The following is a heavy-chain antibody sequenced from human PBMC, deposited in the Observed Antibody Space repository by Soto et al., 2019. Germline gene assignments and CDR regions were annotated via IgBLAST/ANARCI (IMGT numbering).Heavy chain of an antibody. V-gene: IGHV1-18*01. D-gene: IGHD3-16*02. J-gene: IGHJ4*02. CDR2: ISAYNGNT. Sequence: ASVKVSCKASVYTFTSYGISWVRQAPGQGLEWMGWISAYNGNTNYAQKLQGRVTMTTDTSTSTAYMELRSLRSDDTAVYYCARIKGYDYVWGSYRGLDYWGQGTLVTVSS. CDR1: VYTFTSYG. CDR3: ARIKGYDYVWGSYRGLDY.